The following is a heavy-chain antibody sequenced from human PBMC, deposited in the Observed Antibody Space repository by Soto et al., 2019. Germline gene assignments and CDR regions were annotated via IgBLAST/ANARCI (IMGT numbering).Heavy chain of an antibody. CDR3: AIDSGSYSSKTYYYGMDV. V-gene: IGHV1-3*01. CDR1: GYTFTSYA. D-gene: IGHD1-26*01. CDR2: INAGNGNT. J-gene: IGHJ6*02. Sequence: QVPLVQSGAEVKKPGASVKVSCKASGYTFTSYAMHWVRQAPGQRLEWMGWINAGNGNTKYSQKFQGRVTITRDTSASTAYMELSSLRSEDTAVYYCAIDSGSYSSKTYYYGMDVWGQGTTVTVSS.